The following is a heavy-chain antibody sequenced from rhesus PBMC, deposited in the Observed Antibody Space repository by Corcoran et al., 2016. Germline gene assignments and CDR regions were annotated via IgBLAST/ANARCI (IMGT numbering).Heavy chain of an antibody. J-gene: IGHJ4*01. Sequence: QVQLVQSGAEIKQPGASVKLSCKASGYTFTNYYMHWVRQAPGQGLEWIGLIYPYNGNKGLAKNFQGRVTITTDTATTTGYMELSSLRSEDTAVYYCTREGAAATFGFDYWGQGVQVTVSS. D-gene: IGHD6-43*01. CDR1: GYTFTNYY. CDR3: TREGAAATFGFDY. CDR2: IYPYNGNK. V-gene: IGHV1-1*01.